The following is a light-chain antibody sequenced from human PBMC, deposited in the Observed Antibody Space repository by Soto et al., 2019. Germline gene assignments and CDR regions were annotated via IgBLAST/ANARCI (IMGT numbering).Light chain of an antibody. V-gene: IGKV3-20*01. CDR1: QIVNNTD. Sequence: IVLTQSPDTLSLSPGERATLSCRASQIVNNTDLAWYQHKPCQAPRHLIYAASSRPAGIPDKFSGSGSGTAFNFISNRMEHEDVAVFSCQQYDRSLYTFGQGTKLAI. CDR2: AAS. J-gene: IGKJ2*01. CDR3: QQYDRSLYT.